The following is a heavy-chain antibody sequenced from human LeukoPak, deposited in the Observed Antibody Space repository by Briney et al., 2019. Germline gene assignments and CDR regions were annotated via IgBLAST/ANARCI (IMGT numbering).Heavy chain of an antibody. CDR1: GGSFSGYY. V-gene: IGHV4-34*01. J-gene: IGHJ5*02. D-gene: IGHD3-10*01. CDR2: INHSGST. Sequence: SETLSLTCAVYGGSFSGYYWSWIRQPPGKGLEWIGEINHSGSTNYNPSLKSRVTISVDTSKNRFSLKLSSVTAADTAVYYCARGSWFGEFNWFDPWGQGTLVTVSS. CDR3: ARGSWFGEFNWFDP.